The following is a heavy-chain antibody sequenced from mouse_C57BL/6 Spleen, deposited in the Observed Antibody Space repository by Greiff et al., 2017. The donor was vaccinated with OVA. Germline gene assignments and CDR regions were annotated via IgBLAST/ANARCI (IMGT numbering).Heavy chain of an antibody. CDR2: ISYDGSN. D-gene: IGHD2-4*01. V-gene: IGHV3-6*01. J-gene: IGHJ3*01. CDR3: AMERDYDNWFAY. Sequence: EVKLMESGPGLVKPSQSLSLTCSVTGYSITSGYYWNWIRQFPGNKLEWMGYISYDGSNNYNPSLKNRISITRDTSKNQFFLKLNSVTTEDTATYYCAMERDYDNWFAYWGQGTLVTVSA. CDR1: GYSITSGYY.